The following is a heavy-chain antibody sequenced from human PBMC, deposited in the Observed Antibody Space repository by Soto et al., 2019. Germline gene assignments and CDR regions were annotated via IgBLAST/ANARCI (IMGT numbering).Heavy chain of an antibody. CDR1: GVSISSGGYY. CDR3: ARDSYLAYCGGDCYSGFDY. J-gene: IGHJ4*02. CDR2: IYYSGST. D-gene: IGHD2-21*02. Sequence: ASETLSLTCTVSGVSISSGGYYWGWIRQPPGKGLEWIGYIYYSGSTYYNPSLKSRVTISVDTSKNQFSLKLSSVTAADTAVYYCARDSYLAYCGGDCYSGFDYWGQGTLVTVSS. V-gene: IGHV4-30-4*08.